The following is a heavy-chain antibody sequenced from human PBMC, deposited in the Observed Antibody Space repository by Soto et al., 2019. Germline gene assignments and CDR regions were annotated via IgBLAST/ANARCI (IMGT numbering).Heavy chain of an antibody. CDR1: GFTFSNAW. J-gene: IGHJ6*02. CDR2: IKSKTDGGTT. Sequence: PGGSLRLSCAASGFTFSNAWMSWVRQAPGKGLEWVGRIKSKTDGGTTDYAAPVKGRFTTSRDDSKNTLYLQMNSLKTEDTAVYYCTTDYSYGLNYYYYYGMDVWGQGTTVTVSS. V-gene: IGHV3-15*01. CDR3: TTDYSYGLNYYYYYGMDV. D-gene: IGHD5-18*01.